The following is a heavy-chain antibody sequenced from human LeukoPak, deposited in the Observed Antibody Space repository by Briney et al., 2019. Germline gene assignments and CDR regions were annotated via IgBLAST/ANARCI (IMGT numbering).Heavy chain of an antibody. D-gene: IGHD3-22*01. CDR2: IYGDDDKT. V-gene: IGHV3-23*01. CDR3: GKTQGYYYA. Sequence: PGGSLRLSCGASGFTFSNYAMTWLRQAPGKGLEMVSGIYGDDDKTVYGDSVKGRFTISRDNSKNTLYLQMNSLRADDRAVYYCGKTQGYYYAWGQGALVTVSS. CDR1: GFTFSNYA. J-gene: IGHJ5*02.